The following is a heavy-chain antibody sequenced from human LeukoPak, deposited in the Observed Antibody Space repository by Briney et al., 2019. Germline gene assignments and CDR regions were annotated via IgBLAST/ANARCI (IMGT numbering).Heavy chain of an antibody. J-gene: IGHJ4*02. CDR2: ISGRGSNT. CDR3: AKLIEPNPTVVDIFDY. V-gene: IGHV3-23*01. D-gene: IGHD3-9*01. CDR1: GYTFSSYA. Sequence: GGSLRLSCVPSGYTFSSYAMTGVRQAPGEGPEWVAPISGRGSNTYYADSVKGRFTISRDNSKNTLFLQMNSLGSEDTGIYFCAKLIEPNPTVVDIFDYWGQGTLVTVSS.